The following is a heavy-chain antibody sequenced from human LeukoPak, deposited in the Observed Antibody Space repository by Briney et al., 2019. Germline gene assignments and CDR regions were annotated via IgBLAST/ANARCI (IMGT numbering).Heavy chain of an antibody. CDR2: IRYDGSNK. D-gene: IGHD3-9*01. J-gene: IGHJ4*02. CDR3: AQGGLLRYFDWPNFDY. CDR1: GFTFSSYG. Sequence: SGGSLRLSCAASGFTFSSYGMHWVRQAPGKGLEWVAFIRYDGSNKYYADSVKGRFTISRDNSKNTLYLQMNSLRAEDTAVYYCAQGGLLRYFDWPNFDYWGQGTLVTVSS. V-gene: IGHV3-30*02.